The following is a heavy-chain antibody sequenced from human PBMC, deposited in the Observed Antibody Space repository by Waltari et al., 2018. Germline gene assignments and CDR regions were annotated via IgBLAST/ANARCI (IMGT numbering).Heavy chain of an antibody. Sequence: QVQLQESGPGLVKPSQTLSLTCTVSGGSISSCGYYWRWIRQHPGKGLEWIGYSYYSGSTYYNPSLKSRVTVSVDTSKNQFSLKLSSVTAADTAVYYCARGPQFGELYLDYWGQGTLVTVSS. J-gene: IGHJ4*02. V-gene: IGHV4-31*03. CDR1: GGSISSCGYY. CDR2: SYYSGST. D-gene: IGHD3-10*01. CDR3: ARGPQFGELYLDY.